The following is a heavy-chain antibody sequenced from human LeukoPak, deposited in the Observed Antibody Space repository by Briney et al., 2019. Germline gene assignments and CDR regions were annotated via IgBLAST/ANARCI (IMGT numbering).Heavy chain of an antibody. Sequence: ASVKVSCKASGYTFTSYGISWVRQAPGQGLEWMGWISAYNGNTNYAQKLQGRGTMTTDTSTSTAYMELRSLRSDDTAVYYCARDYLIIAAAGIEGSFDYWGQGTLVTASS. V-gene: IGHV1-18*01. CDR1: GYTFTSYG. J-gene: IGHJ4*02. CDR3: ARDYLIIAAAGIEGSFDY. D-gene: IGHD6-13*01. CDR2: ISAYNGNT.